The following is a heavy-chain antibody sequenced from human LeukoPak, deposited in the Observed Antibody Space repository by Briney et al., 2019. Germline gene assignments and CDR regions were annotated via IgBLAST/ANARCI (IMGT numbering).Heavy chain of an antibody. CDR1: GYTFTSYS. D-gene: IGHD3-3*01. CDR3: CRQYYDFWSGYAVDY. J-gene: IGHJ4*02. CDR2: INTNTGNP. V-gene: IGHV7-4-1*02. Sequence: ASVKVSCKASGYTFTSYSMNWVRQAPGQGLESRVWINTNTGNPTYPQGFTGRLVFSLDTSVSPAYLQISRLKAEDTAVLYYCRQYYDFWSGYAVDYWGQGTLVTVSS.